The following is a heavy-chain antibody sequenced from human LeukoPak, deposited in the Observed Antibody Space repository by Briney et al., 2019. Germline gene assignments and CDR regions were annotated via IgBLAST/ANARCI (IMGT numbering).Heavy chain of an antibody. Sequence: GASVKVSCKASGGTFSSYAISWVRQAPGQGLEWMGGIIPIFGTANYAQKFQGRVTITTDESTSTAYMELSSLRSEDTAVYYCARTIIGVVIPTENWFDPWGQGTLVTVSS. CDR3: ARTIIGVVIPTENWFDP. J-gene: IGHJ5*02. V-gene: IGHV1-69*05. D-gene: IGHD3-3*01. CDR1: GGTFSSYA. CDR2: IIPIFGTA.